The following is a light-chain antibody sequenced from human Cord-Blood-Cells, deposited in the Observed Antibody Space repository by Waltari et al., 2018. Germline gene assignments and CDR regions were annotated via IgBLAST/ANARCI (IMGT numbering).Light chain of an antibody. CDR3: QQSYRTPPWT. CDR1: QRSSSY. Sequence: DIQMTQSPSSLSASVGDRVTITSRASQRSSSYLKLYQQKPGKAPKLLIYAASSLQSGVPSRFSGSGYGTDFTLTISSLQPEDFATYYCQQSYRTPPWTFGQGTKVEIK. J-gene: IGKJ1*01. V-gene: IGKV1-39*01. CDR2: AAS.